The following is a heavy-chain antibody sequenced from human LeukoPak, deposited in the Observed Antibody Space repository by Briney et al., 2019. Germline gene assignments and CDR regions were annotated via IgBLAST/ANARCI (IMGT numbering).Heavy chain of an antibody. CDR3: ARDMGGVTGLNNWFDP. D-gene: IGHD3-16*01. CDR1: GFTFSSYA. V-gene: IGHV3-30*04. Sequence: GGSLRLSCAASGFTFSSYAMHWVRQTPGKGLEWVATISYDGSNQYYADSVKGRFTTSRDNSKDTLYLQMNSLRAEDTAVYSCARDMGGVTGLNNWFDPWGQGTLVTVSS. J-gene: IGHJ5*02. CDR2: ISYDGSNQ.